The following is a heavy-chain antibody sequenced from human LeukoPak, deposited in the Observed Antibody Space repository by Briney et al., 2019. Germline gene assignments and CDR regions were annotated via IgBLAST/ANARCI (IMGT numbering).Heavy chain of an antibody. J-gene: IGHJ3*02. V-gene: IGHV1-24*01. Sequence: GASLKVSCKVSGYTLTELSMHWVRQAPGKGLEWMGGFDPEDGETIYVQKFQGRVTMTEDTSTDTAYMELSSLRSEDTAVYYCATTYVAKDAFDIWGQGTMVTVSS. CDR3: ATTYVAKDAFDI. CDR1: GYTLTELS. D-gene: IGHD3-16*01. CDR2: FDPEDGET.